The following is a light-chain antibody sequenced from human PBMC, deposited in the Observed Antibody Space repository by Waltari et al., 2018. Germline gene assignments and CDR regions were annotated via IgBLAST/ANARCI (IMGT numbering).Light chain of an antibody. CDR3: QAWDSSTVV. Sequence: SYELTQPPSVSAAPGQTATITCSGEPFGGKYACWYPQKPGHSPGLVIYQDSKRPSGIPERFSGSNSGNTATLTISGTQAMDEADYYCQAWDSSTVVFGGGTKLTVL. CDR1: PFGGKY. V-gene: IGLV3-1*01. CDR2: QDS. J-gene: IGLJ2*01.